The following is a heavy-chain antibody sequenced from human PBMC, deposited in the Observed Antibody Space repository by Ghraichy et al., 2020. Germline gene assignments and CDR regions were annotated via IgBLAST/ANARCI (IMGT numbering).Heavy chain of an antibody. J-gene: IGHJ6*02. CDR3: ARDPEGRTGAGYYYSGLDV. CDR2: IIPFLGAT. Sequence: SVKVSCTASGGPFRNNAINWVRQAPGQGLEWMGRIIPFLGATNYAQKFHDRVTITADKFANIAYIEVSRLRSDDTAVYFCARDPEGRTGAGYYYSGLDVWGQGATVIVSS. D-gene: IGHD3-10*01. V-gene: IGHV1-69*04. CDR1: GGPFRNNA.